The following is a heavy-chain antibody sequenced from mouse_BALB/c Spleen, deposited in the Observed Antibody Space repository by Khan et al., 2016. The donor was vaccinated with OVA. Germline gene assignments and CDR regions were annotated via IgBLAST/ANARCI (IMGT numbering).Heavy chain of an antibody. V-gene: IGHV2-6-1*01. D-gene: IGHD2-10*01. CDR2: IWSDGST. CDR3: ARQPYYHYNVMDY. Sequence: QMQLKESGPGLVAPSQSLSITCTISGFSLTNYGIHWVRQPPGKGLEWLVVIWSDGSTTYNSALKSRLTITKDNSKSQVFLKMNSLQIDDTAIYFCARQPYYHYNVMDYWGQGTSVTVSS. CDR1: GFSLTNYG. J-gene: IGHJ4*01.